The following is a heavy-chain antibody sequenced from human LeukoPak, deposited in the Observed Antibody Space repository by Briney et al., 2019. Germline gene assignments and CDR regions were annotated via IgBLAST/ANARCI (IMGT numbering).Heavy chain of an antibody. CDR2: IYRDGST. CDR1: GLIVSTYY. J-gene: IGHJ4*02. Sequence: QPGESLRPSCAASGLIVSTYYMSWVSQAHGEGLEWVSVIYRDGSTYYAETAKGRLTIFRDDSKNTLYLQVNSHRVEDTAVYYCARVRYCTSTTCGGFFDYWGQGTLVTVSS. V-gene: IGHV3-66*02. D-gene: IGHD2-2*01. CDR3: ARVRYCTSTTCGGFFDY.